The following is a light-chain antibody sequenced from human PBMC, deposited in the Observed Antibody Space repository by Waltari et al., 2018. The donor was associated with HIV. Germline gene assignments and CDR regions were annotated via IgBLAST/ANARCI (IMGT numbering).Light chain of an antibody. CDR1: SSNIGRHF. CDR3: AAWDDSLSVVYV. Sequence: QSVLTQPPSASGTPGQRVTLSCSGSSSNIGRHFVYWYQQLPGTAPKLLIYRNNQRPSGVPDRFSGSKSGTSASLAISGLRSEDEADYYCAAWDDSLSVVYVFGTGTKVTVL. CDR2: RNN. V-gene: IGLV1-47*01. J-gene: IGLJ1*01.